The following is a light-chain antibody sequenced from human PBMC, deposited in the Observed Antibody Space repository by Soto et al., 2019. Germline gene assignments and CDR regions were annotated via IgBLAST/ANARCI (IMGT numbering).Light chain of an antibody. CDR2: ASS. CDR3: QQVDSYPRT. CDR1: QGIGTY. V-gene: IGKV1-9*01. J-gene: IGKJ1*01. Sequence: DIQMAQSPSSLSASLGDRVTLPCRASQGIGTYLVWYQQKSGKAPTVLIYASSTLQTGVPSRFSGSGSGTDFSLTISSLHPEDVATYYCQQVDSYPRTFGQGTRWIS.